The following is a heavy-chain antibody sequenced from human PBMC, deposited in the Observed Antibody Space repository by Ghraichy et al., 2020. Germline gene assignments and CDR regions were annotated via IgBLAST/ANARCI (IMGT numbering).Heavy chain of an antibody. V-gene: IGHV3-30*04. D-gene: IGHD6-13*01. CDR2: ISNDGTQT. CDR1: GFTFRSFA. J-gene: IGHJ4*02. Sequence: GGSLRLSCAASGFTFRSFAMHWVRQAPGKGLEWVAVISNDGTQTYYADSVKGRFTISRDNSKNTLFLQMRSLRAEDTAVYWCMRERQLVDIYFDYWGQGTLVTVSS. CDR3: MRERQLVDIYFDY.